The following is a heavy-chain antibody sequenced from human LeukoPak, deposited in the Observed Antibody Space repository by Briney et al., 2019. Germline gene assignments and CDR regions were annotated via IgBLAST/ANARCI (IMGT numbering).Heavy chain of an antibody. J-gene: IGHJ4*02. V-gene: IGHV3-33*01. CDR3: ARERNIVVVPAANQFAY. D-gene: IGHD2-2*01. CDR1: VFIFSSYS. Sequence: GGSLSLSSAASVFIFSSYSMQWVRPAPDGGVEWVAVRWYDGSNKYSADSVRGRFTIYRDNSKNTLSLQMNRLSAETPPWYYWARERNIVVVPAANQFAYGGEGTLVTVSS. CDR2: RWYDGSNK.